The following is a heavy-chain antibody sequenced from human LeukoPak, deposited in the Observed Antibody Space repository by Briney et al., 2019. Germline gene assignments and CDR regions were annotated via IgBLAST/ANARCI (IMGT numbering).Heavy chain of an antibody. J-gene: IGHJ5*02. V-gene: IGHV1-69*05. D-gene: IGHD1-1*01. CDR3: ARAAGDWNDGFDP. CDR2: IIPIFGTA. Sequence: ASVKVSCKASGGTFSSYAISWVRQAPGQGLEWMGGIIPIFGTANYAQKFQGRVTITTDESTSTAYIELSSLRSEDTAVYYCARAAGDWNDGFDPWGQGTLVTVSS. CDR1: GGTFSSYA.